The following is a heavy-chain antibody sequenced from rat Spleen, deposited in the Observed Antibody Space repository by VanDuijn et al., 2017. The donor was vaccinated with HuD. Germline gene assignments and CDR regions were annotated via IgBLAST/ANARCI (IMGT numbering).Heavy chain of an antibody. CDR2: INGDGNTV. CDR3: ARAIPRRFDY. CDR1: GFTFIGYW. D-gene: IGHD2-1*01. Sequence: EVKLVESGGGLVHPGRSFKLSCVASGFTFIGYWMGCVRQAPGKGVEWLGVINGDGNTVNFTPSLKDKFTISRDNAQNTLYLQVNKLGSEDSAIYYCARAIPRRFDYWGQGVRVTVAS. J-gene: IGHJ2*01. V-gene: IGHV4-2*01.